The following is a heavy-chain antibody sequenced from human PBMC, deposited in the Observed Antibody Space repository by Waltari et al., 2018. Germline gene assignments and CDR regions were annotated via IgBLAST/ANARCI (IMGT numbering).Heavy chain of an antibody. CDR1: GFIFGDYA. J-gene: IGHJ6*02. CDR2: IKREAFGGLP. Sequence: EVQLVESGGDLKQPGRSLRLSCIGSGFIFGDYALSWVRQAPGKGLELVGFIKREAFGGLPEDAASVKDRVIISRDDSKNILYLQINSLKTEDTAVYYCTAGVYGMDVWGPGTTVTVS. D-gene: IGHD2-8*01. CDR3: TAGVYGMDV. V-gene: IGHV3-49*04.